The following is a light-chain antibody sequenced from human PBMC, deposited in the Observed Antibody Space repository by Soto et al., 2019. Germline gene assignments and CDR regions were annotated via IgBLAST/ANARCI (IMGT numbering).Light chain of an antibody. V-gene: IGKV1-33*01. Sequence: IQMTQSPSSLSASVGDRVTITCQATQDIRKYLNWYQQKPGKAPKLLIYDASSLETGVPSRFSGSGSGTDFTLTISSLQPEDFAVYYCQQYHNWPLTFGGGTKVEIK. CDR3: QQYHNWPLT. CDR2: DAS. CDR1: QDIRKY. J-gene: IGKJ4*01.